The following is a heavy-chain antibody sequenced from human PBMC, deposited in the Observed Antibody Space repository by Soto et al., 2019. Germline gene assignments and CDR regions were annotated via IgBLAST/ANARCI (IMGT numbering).Heavy chain of an antibody. Sequence: EVQLVESGGGLVKPGGSLRLSCAASGFTFSSYSMNWVRQAPGKGLEWVSSISSSSSYIYYADSVKGRFTISRDNAKNSLYLQMNSLRAEDTAVYYCARVVGGGYDIFYAFDIWGQGTMVTVSS. CDR1: GFTFSSYS. CDR2: ISSSSSYI. V-gene: IGHV3-21*01. CDR3: ARVVGGGYDIFYAFDI. J-gene: IGHJ3*02. D-gene: IGHD3-9*01.